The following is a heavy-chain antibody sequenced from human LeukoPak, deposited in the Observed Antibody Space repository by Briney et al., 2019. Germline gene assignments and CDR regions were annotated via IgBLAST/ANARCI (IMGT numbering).Heavy chain of an antibody. CDR3: ARGNRVILLVYDVRVIPFNWFDP. Sequence: SGESLKVSCKASGSTLTSYYMHWVRQAPGQGLEWMGWINPNSGGTNYAQKFQGRVTMTRDTSISTAYMELSRLRSDDTAVYYCARGNRVILLVYDVRVIPFNWFDPWGQGTLVTVSS. CDR2: INPNSGGT. CDR1: GSTLTSYY. D-gene: IGHD2-8*01. V-gene: IGHV1-2*02. J-gene: IGHJ5*02.